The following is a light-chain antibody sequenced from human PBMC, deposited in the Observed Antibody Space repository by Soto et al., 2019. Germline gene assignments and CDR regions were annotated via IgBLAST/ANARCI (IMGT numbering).Light chain of an antibody. J-gene: IGKJ1*01. CDR2: GAS. CDR3: QQYNTSPRT. Sequence: EIWMTQSPATLSVSPGERATLSCRGSKSVSSNLAWYQQNPGQAPRLLIYGASTRATGIPARFSGSGSGTEFTLTISSLQPEDFAVYYCQQYNTSPRTFGQGTKVDIK. CDR1: KSVSSN. V-gene: IGKV3D-15*01.